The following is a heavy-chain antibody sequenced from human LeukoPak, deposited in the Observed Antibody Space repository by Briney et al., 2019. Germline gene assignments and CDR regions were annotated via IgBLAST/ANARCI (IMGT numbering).Heavy chain of an antibody. D-gene: IGHD3-9*01. J-gene: IGHJ4*02. CDR1: VGSFSSYV. V-gene: IGHV1-69*05. Sequence: SVKVSCKASVGSFSSYVISWVRQAPGQGREGMGRVIPICVTAKYAKKVQGRVTITTVESTSTAYMERSSLRSEDTAVYYCARGRYYDILTGYYGIFDYWGQGTLVTVSS. CDR3: ARGRYYDILTGYYGIFDY. CDR2: VIPICVTA.